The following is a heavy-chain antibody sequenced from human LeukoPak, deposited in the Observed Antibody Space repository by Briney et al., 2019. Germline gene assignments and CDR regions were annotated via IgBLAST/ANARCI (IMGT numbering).Heavy chain of an antibody. CDR1: GYTFTGYY. Sequence: GASVKVSCKASGYTFTGYYMHWVRQAPGQGLEWMGWINPNSGGTNYAQKFQGRVTMTRDTSISTAYMELSSLRSEDTAVYYCARDAPPLTGTTVYWGQGTLVTVSS. CDR3: ARDAPPLTGTTVY. CDR2: INPNSGGT. D-gene: IGHD1-20*01. J-gene: IGHJ4*02. V-gene: IGHV1-2*02.